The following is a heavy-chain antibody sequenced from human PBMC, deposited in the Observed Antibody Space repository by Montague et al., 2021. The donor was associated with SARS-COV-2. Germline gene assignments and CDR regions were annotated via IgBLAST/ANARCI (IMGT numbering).Heavy chain of an antibody. CDR2: IYYTGET. V-gene: IGHV4-59*01. D-gene: IGHD3-3*01. CDR3: ARFWSGYVDK. Sequence: SETLSLTCSFSGGSIRSYYWSWIRLPPGKPLEWLGYIYYTGETTHNPSLKSRVTISVDTSRSQFSLRLTSVTAVVTAVYFCARFWSGYVDKWSQGTLVTVSS. J-gene: IGHJ4*02. CDR1: GGSIRSYY.